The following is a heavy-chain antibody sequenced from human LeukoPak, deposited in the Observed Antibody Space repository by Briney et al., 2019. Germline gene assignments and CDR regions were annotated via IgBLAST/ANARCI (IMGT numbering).Heavy chain of an antibody. Sequence: PSETLSLTCTVSGGSISSSSYYWGWIRQPPGKGLEWIGSSYYSGSTYYHPSLKSRVTISVDTSKNQFSLKLSSVTAADTAVYYCARHPGYCSSTSCYQAYYYDSSGYYYFDYWGQGTLVTVSS. V-gene: IGHV4-39*01. CDR2: SYYSGST. D-gene: IGHD2-2*01. CDR1: GGSISSSSYY. J-gene: IGHJ4*02. CDR3: ARHPGYCSSTSCYQAYYYDSSGYYYFDY.